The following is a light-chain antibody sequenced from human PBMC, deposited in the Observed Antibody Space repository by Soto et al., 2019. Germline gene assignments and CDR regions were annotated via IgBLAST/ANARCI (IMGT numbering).Light chain of an antibody. Sequence: EIVLPQYPAPLSLSPGERSTLSCMASQSVSSYLAWYQQKPGQAPRLLIYDASNRATGIPARFSGSGSGTDFTLTISSLQAEDVAVYYCQQDYCTRWTFGQGTKVDIK. V-gene: IGKV3-11*01. CDR3: QQDYCTRWT. CDR2: DAS. CDR1: QSVSSY. J-gene: IGKJ1*01.